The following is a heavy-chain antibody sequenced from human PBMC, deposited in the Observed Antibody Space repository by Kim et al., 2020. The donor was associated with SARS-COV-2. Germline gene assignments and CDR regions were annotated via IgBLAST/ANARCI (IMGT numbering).Heavy chain of an antibody. CDR3: ARGGAGLLRYYGMDV. V-gene: IGHV4-34*01. D-gene: IGHD2-15*01. J-gene: IGHJ6*02. Sequence: PSPKRRVPISVDASKNQVSLKLSSVTAADTAVYYCARGGAGLLRYYGMDVWGQGTTVTVSS.